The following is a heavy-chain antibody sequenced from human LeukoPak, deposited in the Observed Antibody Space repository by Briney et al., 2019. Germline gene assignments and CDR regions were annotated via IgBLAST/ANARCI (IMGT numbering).Heavy chain of an antibody. J-gene: IGHJ5*02. Sequence: GGSLRLSCAASGFTFSTYSMHWDRQAPGKGLVWVSRISGDGSATIYADSVKGRFTISRDNAENTMYLQMNSLTVEDTAVYYCTRRVSATRWFDPWGQGPLVTVSS. CDR3: TRRVSATRWFDP. D-gene: IGHD2-15*01. V-gene: IGHV3-74*01. CDR2: ISGDGSAT. CDR1: GFTFSTYS.